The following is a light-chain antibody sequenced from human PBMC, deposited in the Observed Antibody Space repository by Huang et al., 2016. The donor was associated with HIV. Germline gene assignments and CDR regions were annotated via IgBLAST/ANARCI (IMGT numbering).Light chain of an antibody. CDR2: DAS. V-gene: IGKV3-15*01. J-gene: IGKJ5*01. CDR1: ESISSS. Sequence: EIVMTQSPGTLSVSPGERCTLSCSASESISSSLAWYQQASGQAPRLLIYDASTRATGVPARFSGSGSGTNFTLTISSLQSEDFAVYYCQQYNDWPPITFGQGTRVDIK. CDR3: QQYNDWPPIT.